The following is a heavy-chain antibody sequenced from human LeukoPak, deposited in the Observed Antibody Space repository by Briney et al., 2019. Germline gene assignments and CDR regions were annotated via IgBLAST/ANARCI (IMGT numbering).Heavy chain of an antibody. CDR3: ARASRYYDFWSGISGFDY. J-gene: IGHJ4*02. Sequence: SETLSLTCTVSGGSISSHYWSWIRQPPGKGLEWIGYIYYSGSTNYNPSLKSRVTISVDTSKNQFSLKLSSVTAADTAVYYCARASRYYDFWSGISGFDYWGQGTLVTVSS. CDR2: IYYSGST. D-gene: IGHD3-3*01. V-gene: IGHV4-59*11. CDR1: GGSISSHY.